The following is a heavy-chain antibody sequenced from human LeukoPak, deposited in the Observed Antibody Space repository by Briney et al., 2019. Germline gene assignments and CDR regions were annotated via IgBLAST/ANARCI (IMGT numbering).Heavy chain of an antibody. CDR2: IKSKTDGGTT. J-gene: IGHJ4*02. CDR1: GFTFSNAW. V-gene: IGHV3-15*01. Sequence: PGGSLRLSCAVSGFTFSNAWMSWVRQAPGKGLEWVGRIKSKTDGGTTDYAAPVKGRFTISRDDSKNTLYLQMNSLKTEDTAVYYCTTDLSWGITMVRGDYWGRGTLVTVSS. CDR3: TTDLSWGITMVRGDY. D-gene: IGHD3-10*01.